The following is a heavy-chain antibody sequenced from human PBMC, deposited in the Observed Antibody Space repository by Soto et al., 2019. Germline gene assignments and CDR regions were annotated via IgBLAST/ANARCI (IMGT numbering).Heavy chain of an antibody. V-gene: IGHV4-30-4*01. CDR1: GGSISSGDYY. J-gene: IGHJ4*02. CDR2: IYYSGST. D-gene: IGHD3-22*01. CDR3: ARARGSGYYTFDY. Sequence: SETLSLTCTVSGGSISSGDYYWSWIRQPPGKGLEWIGYIYYSGSTYYNPSLKSRVTISVDTSKNQFSLKLSSVTAADTAVYYCARARGSGYYTFDYWRQGTLVTVSS.